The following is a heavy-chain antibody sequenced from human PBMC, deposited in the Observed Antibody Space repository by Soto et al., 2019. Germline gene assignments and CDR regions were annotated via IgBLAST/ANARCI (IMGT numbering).Heavy chain of an antibody. CDR3: AKGGYTSYFDY. CDR2: IRASGDTT. Sequence: EVQLLESGGGLVQPGGSLRLSCAASGFTFKTYAMTWVRQAPGKGLEWVSTIRASGDTTYYADSVKGRITISRDNSKNTLYLQMNRLEAEDTAVYFCAKGGYTSYFDYWGQGILVTVSS. J-gene: IGHJ4*02. D-gene: IGHD5-18*01. V-gene: IGHV3-23*01. CDR1: GFTFKTYA.